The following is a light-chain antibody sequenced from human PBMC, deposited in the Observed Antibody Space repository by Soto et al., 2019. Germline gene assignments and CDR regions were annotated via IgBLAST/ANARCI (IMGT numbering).Light chain of an antibody. CDR3: GTWDSSLSAFV. V-gene: IGLV1-51*02. Sequence: QSVLTQPPSVSAAPGQTVTISCSGSSSNIGNNYVSWYQQLPGTAPKLLIYENNKRPSGIPDRFSGSKSGTSATLGITGLQTGDEAGYYCGTWDSSLSAFVFGTGTKVTVL. CDR1: SSNIGNNY. CDR2: ENN. J-gene: IGLJ1*01.